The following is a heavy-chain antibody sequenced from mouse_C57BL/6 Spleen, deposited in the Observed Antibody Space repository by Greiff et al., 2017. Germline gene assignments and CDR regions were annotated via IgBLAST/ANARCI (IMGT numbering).Heavy chain of an antibody. CDR1: GFSLTSYG. D-gene: IGHD1-1*01. CDR3: ARPHYYGSSSYAMDY. CDR2: IWSVGST. V-gene: IGHV2-2*01. Sequence: VQLQESGPGLVQPSQSLSITCTVSGFSLTSYGVHWVRQSPGKGLEWLGVIWSVGSTDYNAAFISRLSISKDNSKSQVFFKMNSLQADDTAIYYCARPHYYGSSSYAMDYWGQGTSVTVSS. J-gene: IGHJ4*01.